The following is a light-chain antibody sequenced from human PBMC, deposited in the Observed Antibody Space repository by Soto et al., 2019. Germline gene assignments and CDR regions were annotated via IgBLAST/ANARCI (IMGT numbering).Light chain of an antibody. CDR1: QTVRNNY. V-gene: IGKV3-20*01. Sequence: VLTLSLGTLSLSPGERATLSCRASQTVRNNYLAWYQQKPGQAPRLLIYDASSRATGIPDRFSGSGSGRDFTLTISGLEPEDFAVYYCQQYGSSPRISFGQGRRLEI. CDR2: DAS. J-gene: IGKJ5*01. CDR3: QQYGSSPRIS.